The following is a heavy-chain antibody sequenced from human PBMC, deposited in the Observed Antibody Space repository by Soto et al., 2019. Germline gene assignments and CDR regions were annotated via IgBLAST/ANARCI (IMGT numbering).Heavy chain of an antibody. V-gene: IGHV4-59*01. CDR2: IYYSGST. Sequence: QVQLQESGPGLVKPSETLSLTCTVSVGSISSYYWSWIRQPPGKGLEWIGYIYYSGSTNYNPSLKSRVTISVDTSKNQFSLKLSSVTAADTAVYYCARDSCYSGSSYFDYWGQGTLVTVSS. CDR3: ARDSCYSGSSYFDY. D-gene: IGHD1-26*01. J-gene: IGHJ4*02. CDR1: VGSISSYY.